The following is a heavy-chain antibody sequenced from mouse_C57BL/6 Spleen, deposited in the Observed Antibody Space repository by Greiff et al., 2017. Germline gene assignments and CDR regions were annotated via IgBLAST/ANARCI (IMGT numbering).Heavy chain of an antibody. J-gene: IGHJ4*01. CDR1: GFTFTDYN. D-gene: IGHD1-1*01. CDR2: INPNNGGT. V-gene: IGHV1-18*01. CDR3: ARTGSRYGDMDY. Sequence: EVQLQQSGPELVKPGASVKISCTASGFTFTDYNMDWVKQSHGKSLEWIGDINPNNGGTNYNQKFKGKATLTVDKSSSTAYMELRSLTSEDTAVYYCARTGSRYGDMDYWGQGTSVTVSS.